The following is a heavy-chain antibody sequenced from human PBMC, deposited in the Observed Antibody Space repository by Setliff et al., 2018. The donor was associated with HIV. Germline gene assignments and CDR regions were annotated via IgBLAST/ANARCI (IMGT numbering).Heavy chain of an antibody. Sequence: GGSLRLSCAASGFTFSNYAMSWVRQAPGKGLEWVSGLIENGVDKYYAGSVKGRFTISRDNSKNTLTMVMNSLRPEDTAVYYCTKGVQRLRPYYFDSWGQGTLVTVSS. D-gene: IGHD4-17*01. CDR3: TKGVQRLRPYYFDS. J-gene: IGHJ4*02. CDR2: LIENGVDK. V-gene: IGHV3-23*01. CDR1: GFTFSNYA.